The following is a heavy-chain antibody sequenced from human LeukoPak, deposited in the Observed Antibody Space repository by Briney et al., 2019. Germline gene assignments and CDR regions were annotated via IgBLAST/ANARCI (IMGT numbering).Heavy chain of an antibody. CDR3: ARGESSSWYD. V-gene: IGHV3-74*01. CDR1: GFTFSMYW. CDR2: MNSDGSST. J-gene: IGHJ4*02. Sequence: PGGSLRLSCAASGFTFSMYWMHWVRQAPGKGLVWVSGMNSDGSSTVYADSVKGRFTISRDNARNTLYLQMNNLRAEDTAVYYCARGESSSWYDWGQGTLVTVSS. D-gene: IGHD6-13*01.